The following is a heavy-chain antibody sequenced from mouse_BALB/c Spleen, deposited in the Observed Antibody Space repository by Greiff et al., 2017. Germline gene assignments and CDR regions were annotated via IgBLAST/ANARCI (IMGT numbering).Heavy chain of an antibody. D-gene: IGHD1-1*01. CDR2: IWSGGST. J-gene: IGHJ4*01. V-gene: IGHV2-2*02. CDR1: GFSLTSYG. Sequence: QVQLQQSGPGLVQPSQSLSITCTVSGFSLTSYGVHWVRQSPGKGLEWLGVIWSGGSTDYNAAFISRLSISKDNSKSQVFFKMNSLQANDTAIYYCARNGNYYGSSYYAMDYWGQGTSVTVSS. CDR3: ARNGNYYGSSYYAMDY.